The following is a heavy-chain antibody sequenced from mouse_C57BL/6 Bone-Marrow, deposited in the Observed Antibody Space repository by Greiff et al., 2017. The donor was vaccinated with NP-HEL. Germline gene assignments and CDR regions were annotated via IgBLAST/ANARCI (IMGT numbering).Heavy chain of an antibody. CDR2: FSHGNSVT. J-gene: IGHJ2*01. Sequence: EVQLPPSGTVLARPGASVKVSCQTSGYTFNRYWMPWVNQRAGQGLEWIGAFSHGNSVTSYNQKFKGKAKLTAVTAASTAYMELSSLTNEDSAVYYCTREEDYWGQGTTLTVSS. CDR3: TREEDY. CDR1: GYTFNRYW. V-gene: IGHV1-5*01.